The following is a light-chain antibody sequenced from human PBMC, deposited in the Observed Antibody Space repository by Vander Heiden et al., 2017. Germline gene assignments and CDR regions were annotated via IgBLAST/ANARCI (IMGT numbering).Light chain of an antibody. CDR1: SSNTGNNY. J-gene: IGLJ3*02. CDR3: GTWDSSLSAWV. V-gene: IGLV1-51*02. Sequence: QSVLTRPPSVSAAPGQKVTISCSGSSSNTGNNYVSWYQHLPGTAPKLLIYENNKRPSGIPDRFSGSKSGTSATLGITGLQTGDEADYYCGTWDSSLSAWVFGGGTKLTVL. CDR2: ENN.